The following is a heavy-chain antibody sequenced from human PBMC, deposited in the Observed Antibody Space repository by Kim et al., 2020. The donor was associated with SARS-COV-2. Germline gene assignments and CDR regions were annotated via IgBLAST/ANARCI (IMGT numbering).Heavy chain of an antibody. Sequence: ASVKVSCKASGYTFTGYYMHWVRQAPGQGLEWMGWINPNSGGTNYAQKFQGRVTMTRDTSISTAYMELSRLRSDDTAVYYCASMWKLPYYDFWRQTGSSATMDVWGQGTTVTVSS. D-gene: IGHD3-3*01. V-gene: IGHV1-2*02. CDR1: GYTFTGYY. CDR3: ASMWKLPYYDFWRQTGSSATMDV. CDR2: INPNSGGT. J-gene: IGHJ6*02.